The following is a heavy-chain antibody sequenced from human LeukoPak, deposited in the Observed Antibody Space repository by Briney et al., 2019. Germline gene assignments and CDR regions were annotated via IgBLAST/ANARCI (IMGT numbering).Heavy chain of an antibody. J-gene: IGHJ3*02. CDR1: GGSISSSSYY. Sequence: SETLSLTCTVSGGSISSSSYYWGWIRQPPGKGLEWIGSIYYSGSTYYNPSLKSRVTISVDRSKNQFSLKLSSVTAADTAVYYCARDSGYNSDAFDIWGQGTMVTVSS. CDR3: ARDSGYNSDAFDI. V-gene: IGHV4-39*07. D-gene: IGHD5-24*01. CDR2: IYYSGST.